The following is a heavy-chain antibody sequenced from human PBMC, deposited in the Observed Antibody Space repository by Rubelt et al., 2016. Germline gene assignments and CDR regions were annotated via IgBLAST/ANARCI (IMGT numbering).Heavy chain of an antibody. CDR2: ISACNGNT. Sequence: QVQLVQSGAEVKKPGASVKVSCKASGYTFTSYGISWVRQAPGQGLEWMGWISACNGNTNYAQKLQGGVAMTTDKSTSTAYMELSRLRSDDTAVYYCAGGSGTYLEGRHWGQGTLVTVSS. V-gene: IGHV1-18*01. CDR1: GYTFTSYG. J-gene: IGHJ4*02. D-gene: IGHD3-10*01. CDR3: AGGSGTYLEGRH.